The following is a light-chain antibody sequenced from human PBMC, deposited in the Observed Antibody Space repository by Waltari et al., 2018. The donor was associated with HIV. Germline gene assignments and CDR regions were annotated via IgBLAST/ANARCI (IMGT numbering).Light chain of an antibody. CDR3: CSYAGSSTLV. J-gene: IGLJ3*02. CDR1: SSDVGSYNL. Sequence: QSALTQPASVSGSPGQSITISCTGTSSDVGSYNLVSWYQQHPGKAPKLMIYDVSKRPSGVSNRCSGSKSGNTASLTISGLQAEDEADYYCCSYAGSSTLVFGGGTKLTVL. CDR2: DVS. V-gene: IGLV2-23*02.